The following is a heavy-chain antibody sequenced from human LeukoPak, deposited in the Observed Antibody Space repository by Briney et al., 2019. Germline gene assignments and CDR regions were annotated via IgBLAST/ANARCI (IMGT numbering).Heavy chain of an antibody. CDR2: IYASGST. CDR1: GASFNTYY. Sequence: SETLSLTCTVSGASFNTYYWSWIRQPPGKGLEWIGYIYASGSTNYNPSLESRVTMSVDTSKNQFSLKLSSVTAADTAVYYCARHAHEYSSLKKFDPGGQGTLVTVSS. V-gene: IGHV4-4*09. D-gene: IGHD6-6*01. CDR3: ARHAHEYSSLKKFDP. J-gene: IGHJ5*02.